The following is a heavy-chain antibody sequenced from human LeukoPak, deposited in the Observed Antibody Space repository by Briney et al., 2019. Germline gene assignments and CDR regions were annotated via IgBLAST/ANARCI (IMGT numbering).Heavy chain of an antibody. V-gene: IGHV1-18*01. J-gene: IGHJ4*02. Sequence: ASVKVSCKASGYTFTSYGISWVRQAPGLGLEWMGWISAYNGNTNYAQKLQGRVTMTTDTSTSTAYMELRSLGSDDTAVYYCARDREGSSGWYNKGDYWGQGTLVTVSS. CDR3: ARDREGSSGWYNKGDY. CDR2: ISAYNGNT. CDR1: GYTFTSYG. D-gene: IGHD6-19*01.